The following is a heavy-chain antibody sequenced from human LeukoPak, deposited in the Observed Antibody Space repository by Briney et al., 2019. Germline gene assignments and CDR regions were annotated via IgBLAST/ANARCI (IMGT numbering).Heavy chain of an antibody. D-gene: IGHD1-26*01. J-gene: IGHJ6*02. CDR2: MNPNSGNT. CDR1: GYTFTSYD. Sequence: ASVKLSCKASGYTFTSYDINWVRQATGQGLEWMGWMNPNSGNTGYAQKFQGRVTMTRNTSISTAYMELSSLRSEDTAVYYCAVDVGATRAVYYYYGMDVWGQGTTVTVSS. V-gene: IGHV1-8*01. CDR3: AVDVGATRAVYYYYGMDV.